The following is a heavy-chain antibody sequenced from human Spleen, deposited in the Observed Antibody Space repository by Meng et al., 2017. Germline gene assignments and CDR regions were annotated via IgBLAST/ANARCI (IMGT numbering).Heavy chain of an antibody. CDR2: ISSSSSYI. J-gene: IGHJ4*02. CDR3: AKDGIYCGGDCYSVQ. D-gene: IGHD2-21*02. CDR1: GFTFSSYS. Sequence: LSLTCAASGFTFSSYSMNWVRQAPGKGLEWVSSISSSSSYIYYADSVKGRFTISRDNAKNSLYLQMNSLRAEDTVVYYCAKDGIYCGGDCYSVQWGQGTLVTVSS. V-gene: IGHV3-21*04.